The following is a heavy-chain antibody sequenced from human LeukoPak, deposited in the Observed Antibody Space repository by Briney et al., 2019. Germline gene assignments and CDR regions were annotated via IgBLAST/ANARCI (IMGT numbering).Heavy chain of an antibody. J-gene: IGHJ4*02. D-gene: IGHD1-14*01. CDR3: ATSSPRNYFDH. CDR1: GFIFSTYG. CDR2: IWYDGSQR. V-gene: IGHV3-33*01. Sequence: PGGSLRLSYVASGFIFSTYGLHWVRQSPGRGLEWVAVIWYDGSQRYYADSVKGRFTISRDDSQNTKYLQMDSLRAEDTAVYYCATSSPRNYFDHWGQGTLVTVSS.